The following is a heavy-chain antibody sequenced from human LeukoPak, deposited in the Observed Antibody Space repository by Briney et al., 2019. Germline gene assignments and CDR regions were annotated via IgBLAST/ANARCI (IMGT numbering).Heavy chain of an antibody. J-gene: IGHJ6*03. Sequence: PSETLSLTCTISGDSISSSSYYWSWIRQPPGKGLEWIGEINHSGSTNYNPSLKSRVTISVDTSKNQFSLKLSSVTAADTAVYYCARRGTYYYYYMDVWGKGTTVTVSS. CDR1: GDSISSSSYY. CDR3: ARRGTYYYYYMDV. V-gene: IGHV4-39*07. CDR2: INHSGST. D-gene: IGHD3-16*01.